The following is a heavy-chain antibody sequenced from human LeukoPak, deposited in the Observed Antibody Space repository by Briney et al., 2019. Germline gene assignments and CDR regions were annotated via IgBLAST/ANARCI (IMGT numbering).Heavy chain of an antibody. Sequence: GASVKVSCKASGYTFTSYGISWVRQAPGQGLEWMGWINTNTGNPTYAQGFTGRFVFSLDTSVSTAYLQISSLKAEDTAVYYCAREQGMIFGVVMNYYYGMDVWGQGTTVTVSS. CDR3: AREQGMIFGVVMNYYYGMDV. J-gene: IGHJ6*02. CDR1: GYTFTSYG. D-gene: IGHD3-3*01. V-gene: IGHV7-4-1*02. CDR2: INTNTGNP.